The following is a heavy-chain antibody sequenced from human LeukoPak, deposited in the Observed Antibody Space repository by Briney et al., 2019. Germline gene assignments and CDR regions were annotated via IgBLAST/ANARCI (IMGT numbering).Heavy chain of an antibody. V-gene: IGHV3-23*01. CDR1: GFTFSSYA. J-gene: IGHJ3*02. CDR2: ISGSGGST. D-gene: IGHD4-17*01. Sequence: GGSLRLSCAASGFTFSSYAMNWVRQTPGKGLEWVSGISGSGGSTYYADSIKGRFTISRDNSKNTLYLQMNSLRAEDTAVYYCAKGRWTTVTSSAFDIWGQGTMVTVSS. CDR3: AKGRWTTVTSSAFDI.